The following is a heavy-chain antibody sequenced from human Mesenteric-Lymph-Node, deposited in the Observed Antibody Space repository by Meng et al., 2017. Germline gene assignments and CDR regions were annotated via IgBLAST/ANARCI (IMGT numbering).Heavy chain of an antibody. D-gene: IGHD6-19*01. Sequence: QAHLVQSGAEVKKPGASVKVSCKASGYTFTTYAIHWVRQAPGQRLEWMGWINAGNGNKRYSQKFQGRVSITRDTSASTAYMELSSLRSEDTAVYYCARCIAVAGNWFDPWGQGTLVTVSS. CDR1: GYTFTTYA. J-gene: IGHJ5*02. V-gene: IGHV1-3*01. CDR3: ARCIAVAGNWFDP. CDR2: INAGNGNK.